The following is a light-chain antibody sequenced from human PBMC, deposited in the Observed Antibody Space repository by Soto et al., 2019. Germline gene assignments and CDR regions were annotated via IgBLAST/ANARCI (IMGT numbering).Light chain of an antibody. CDR3: SSYTSSSTLPYV. CDR2: DVS. Sequence: QSVLTQPASVSGSPGQSITISCTGTSSDVGGYNYASWYQRHPGKAPKLTIYDVSNRPSGVSNRFSGSKSGNTASLTISGLQADDEADYYCSSYTSSSTLPYVFGTGTKVTVL. V-gene: IGLV2-14*03. J-gene: IGLJ1*01. CDR1: SSDVGGYNY.